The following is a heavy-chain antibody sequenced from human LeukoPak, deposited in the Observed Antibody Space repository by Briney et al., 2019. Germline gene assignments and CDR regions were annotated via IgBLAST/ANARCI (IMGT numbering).Heavy chain of an antibody. CDR3: ARDQYYYGSGSYIDY. CDR2: ISWDGGST. Sequence: GGSLRLSCAASGFTFDDYAMHWVRQAPGKGLEWVSLISWDGGSTYYADSVKGRFTISRDNSKNTLYLQMNSLRAEDTAVYYCARDQYYYGSGSYIDYWGQGTLVTVSS. V-gene: IGHV3-43D*03. D-gene: IGHD3-10*01. CDR1: GFTFDDYA. J-gene: IGHJ4*02.